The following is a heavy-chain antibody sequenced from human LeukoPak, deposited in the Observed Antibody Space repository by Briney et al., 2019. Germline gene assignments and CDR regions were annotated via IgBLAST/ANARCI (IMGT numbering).Heavy chain of an antibody. CDR3: GGDVGP. D-gene: IGHD3-10*02. Sequence: PGGSLRLSCTASGFTVGNNFLTWVRQAPGKGLEWVSLIYSGGGTHYADSVRGRFTISRDNSKNTLFLQMNSLRGDDTAVYYCGGDVGPWGQGTMVTVSS. J-gene: IGHJ3*01. CDR1: GFTVGNNF. CDR2: IYSGGGT. V-gene: IGHV3-66*02.